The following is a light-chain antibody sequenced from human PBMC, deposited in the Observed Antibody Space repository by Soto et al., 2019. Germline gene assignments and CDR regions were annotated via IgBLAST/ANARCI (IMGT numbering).Light chain of an antibody. CDR3: QQYKLWYT. V-gene: IGKV3-15*01. CDR1: QSVSSD. CDR2: DAS. Sequence: EIVMMQSPATLSVSPGERATLSCRASQSVSSDLAWYQQKPGQAPRLLIYDASTRATGIPARFSGSGSGTEFTLTISSLQSEDFAVYYCQQYKLWYTFAQGTKLEIK. J-gene: IGKJ2*01.